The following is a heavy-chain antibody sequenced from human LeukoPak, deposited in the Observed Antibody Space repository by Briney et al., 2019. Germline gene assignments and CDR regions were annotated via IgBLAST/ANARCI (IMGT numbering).Heavy chain of an antibody. D-gene: IGHD3-10*01. V-gene: IGHV4-39*03. CDR3: RETEGRGSGS. CDR1: GGSVSSSSNY. Sequence: PSETLSLTCSVSGGSVSSSSNYWGWIRQPPGKGLEWIGSIYYSGSTYYNPSLKSRVTISVDTSKNQFSLKLSAVTAADTAIYCVRETEGRGSGSWGQGLLVTVSS. J-gene: IGHJ5*02. CDR2: IYYSGST.